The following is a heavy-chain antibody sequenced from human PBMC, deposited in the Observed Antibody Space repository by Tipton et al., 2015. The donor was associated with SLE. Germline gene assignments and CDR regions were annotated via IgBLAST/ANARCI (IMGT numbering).Heavy chain of an antibody. CDR3: AKGGGAVAGTSYFGY. CDR2: IYSGGST. V-gene: IGHV3-23*03. D-gene: IGHD6-19*01. J-gene: IGHJ4*02. Sequence: SLRLSCAASGFTFSSYAMSWVRQAPGKGLEWVSVIYSGGSTYYADSVKGRFTISRDNSKNTLYLQMNSLRAEDTAVYYCAKGGGAVAGTSYFGYWGQGTLDTVSS. CDR1: GFTFSSYA.